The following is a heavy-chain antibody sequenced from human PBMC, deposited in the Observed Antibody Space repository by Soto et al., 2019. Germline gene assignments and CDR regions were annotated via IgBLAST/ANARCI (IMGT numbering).Heavy chain of an antibody. CDR3: ARRHPFSDCLDT. D-gene: IGHD2-21*02. J-gene: IGHJ5*02. CDR2: VYSSGGT. CDR1: GGSMSSYY. V-gene: IGHV4-4*07. Sequence: SETLSLTCSVSGGSMSSYYWTWIRQPAGKGLEWIGRVYSSGGTHYNSSLKSRVTISLDTSKNQFSLRLISVTAADTAVYSCARRHPFSDCLDTWGQGTLVTVSS.